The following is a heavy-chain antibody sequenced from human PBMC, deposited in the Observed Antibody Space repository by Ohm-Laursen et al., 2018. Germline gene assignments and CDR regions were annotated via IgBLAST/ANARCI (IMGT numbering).Heavy chain of an antibody. CDR3: ARAVQDGTIFGVVISYNWFDP. D-gene: IGHD3-3*01. CDR2: ISAYNGNT. CDR1: GYTFTSYG. J-gene: IGHJ5*02. Sequence: GASVKVSCKASGYTFTSYGISWVRQAPGQGLEWMGWISAYNGNTNYAQKLQGRVTMTTDTSTSTAYMELRSLRSDDTAVYYCARAVQDGTIFGVVISYNWFDPWGQGTLVTVSS. V-gene: IGHV1-18*01.